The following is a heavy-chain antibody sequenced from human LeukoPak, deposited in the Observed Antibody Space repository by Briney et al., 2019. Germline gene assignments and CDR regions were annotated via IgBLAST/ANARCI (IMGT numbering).Heavy chain of an antibody. CDR2: IYPVNSDT. V-gene: IGHV5-51*01. CDR1: GYSFTGYW. D-gene: IGHD1-26*01. J-gene: IGHJ5*02. CDR3: ARSGTYYNWFDT. Sequence: GESLKISCKGSGYSFTGYWIGWVRQMPGKELEWMGSIYPVNSDTRYSPSFQGQVTMSVDKSISNAYLQWNSLKASDTAMYYCARSGTYYNWFDTWGQGTLVTVSS.